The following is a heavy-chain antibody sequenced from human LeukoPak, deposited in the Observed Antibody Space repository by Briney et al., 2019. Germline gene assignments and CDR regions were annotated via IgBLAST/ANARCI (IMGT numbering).Heavy chain of an antibody. V-gene: IGHV4-38-2*02. J-gene: IGHJ3*02. CDR1: GYSISSGYY. Sequence: SETLSLTCTVSGYSISSGYYWGWIRQPPGKGLEWIGGIYHSGSTYYNPSLKSRVTISVDTSKNQFSLKLSSVTAADTAVYYCASLDYDFWSGYYIDAFDIWGQGTMVTVSS. CDR2: IYHSGST. CDR3: ASLDYDFWSGYYIDAFDI. D-gene: IGHD3-3*01.